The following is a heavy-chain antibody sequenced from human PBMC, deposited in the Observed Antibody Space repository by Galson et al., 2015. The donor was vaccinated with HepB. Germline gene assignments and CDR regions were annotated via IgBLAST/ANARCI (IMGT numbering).Heavy chain of an antibody. CDR2: IYSGGST. J-gene: IGHJ3*02. CDR1: GFTVSSNY. V-gene: IGHV3-53*01. D-gene: IGHD4-17*01. Sequence: SLRLSCAASGFTVSSNYMSWVRQAPGKGLEWVSAIYSGGSTHYADSVKGRFIISRDNSKNTLYLQTNSLRAEDTAVYYCARDFGANDYGDPVSALDIRGQGTMVTVSS. CDR3: ARDFGANDYGDPVSALDI.